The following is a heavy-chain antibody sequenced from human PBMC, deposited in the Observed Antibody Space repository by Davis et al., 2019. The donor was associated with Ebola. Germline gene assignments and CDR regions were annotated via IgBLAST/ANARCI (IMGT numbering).Heavy chain of an antibody. Sequence: SETLSLTCTVSGGSISSYYWSWIRQPAGKGLEWIGRIYTSGSTNYNPSLKSRVTISVDTSKNQFSLKLSSVTAADTAVYYCAAHITIFGVVIPNWFDPWGQGTLVTVSS. J-gene: IGHJ5*02. D-gene: IGHD3-3*01. CDR1: GGSISSYY. CDR2: IYTSGST. CDR3: AAHITIFGVVIPNWFDP. V-gene: IGHV4-4*07.